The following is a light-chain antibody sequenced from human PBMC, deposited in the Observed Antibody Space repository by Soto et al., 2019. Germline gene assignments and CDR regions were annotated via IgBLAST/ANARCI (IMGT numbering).Light chain of an antibody. CDR2: GAS. Sequence: EIVLTQSPGTLSLSPGERATLSCRTSQGVSSGYLAWYQQKPGQAPRLLIYGASNRATGIPDRFTGSGSGTDFTLTISRLEPEDFAVYYCQQYDSSLRTFGQGTKVEIK. J-gene: IGKJ1*01. V-gene: IGKV3-20*01. CDR1: QGVSSGY. CDR3: QQYDSSLRT.